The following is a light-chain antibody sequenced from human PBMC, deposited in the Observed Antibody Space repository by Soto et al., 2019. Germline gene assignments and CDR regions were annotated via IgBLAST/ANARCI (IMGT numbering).Light chain of an antibody. Sequence: QSVLTQPPSASGTPGQRVTISCSGSSSNIESNTVTWYQQLPGTAPKLVIYSNYDRPSGVPDRFSGSTSGTSASLVIRGLQSEDEADYCCAAWDDILNGDVFGGGTKLTVL. J-gene: IGLJ1*01. CDR3: AAWDDILNGDV. CDR1: SSNIESNT. CDR2: SNY. V-gene: IGLV1-44*01.